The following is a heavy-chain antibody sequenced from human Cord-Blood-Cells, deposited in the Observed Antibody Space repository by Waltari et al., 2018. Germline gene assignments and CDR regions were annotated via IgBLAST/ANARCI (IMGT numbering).Heavy chain of an antibody. CDR1: GFTFSSYG. Sequence: QVQLVESGGGVVQPGGSLRLSCAASGFTFSSYGLHWVRQGPGKGLEWVEFIRYDGSNKYYADSVKGRFTISRDNSKNTLYLQMNSLRAEDTAVYYCAKDRSSIAAHDAFDIWGQGTMVTVSS. V-gene: IGHV3-30*02. CDR2: IRYDGSNK. CDR3: AKDRSSIAAHDAFDI. D-gene: IGHD6-6*01. J-gene: IGHJ3*02.